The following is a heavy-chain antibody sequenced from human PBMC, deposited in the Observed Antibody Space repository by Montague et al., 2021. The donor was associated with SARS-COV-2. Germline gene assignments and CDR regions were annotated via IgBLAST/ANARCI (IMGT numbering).Heavy chain of an antibody. Sequence: PALVTPTQTLTLTCTFSGFSLSTSGMCVSWIRQPPGKALEWLALIGWDDDKYYSTSLKTRLTISKDTSKNQVVPTMTNMDPVDTATYYCARMDILTGYYAYGMDVWGQGTTVTVSS. CDR3: ARMDILTGYYAYGMDV. V-gene: IGHV2-70*01. D-gene: IGHD3-9*01. CDR1: GFSLSTSGMC. J-gene: IGHJ6*02. CDR2: IGWDDDK.